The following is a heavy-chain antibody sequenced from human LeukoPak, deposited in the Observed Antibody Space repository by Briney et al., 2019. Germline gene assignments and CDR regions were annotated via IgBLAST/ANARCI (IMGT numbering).Heavy chain of an antibody. CDR3: ARAGCSSTSCYHYYYYMDV. V-gene: IGHV1-18*01. D-gene: IGHD2-2*01. Sequence: ASVKVSCKASGYTFTSYGISWVRQAPGQGLEWMGWISAYNGNTNYAQKLQGRVTMTTDTSTSTAYTELRSLRSDDTAVYYCARAGCSSTSCYHYYYYMDVWGKGTTVTISS. J-gene: IGHJ6*03. CDR1: GYTFTSYG. CDR2: ISAYNGNT.